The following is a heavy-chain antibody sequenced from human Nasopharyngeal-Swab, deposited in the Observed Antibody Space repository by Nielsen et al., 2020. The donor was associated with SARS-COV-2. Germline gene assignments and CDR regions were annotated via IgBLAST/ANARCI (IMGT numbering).Heavy chain of an antibody. D-gene: IGHD3-3*01. CDR3: ARDGLDYDFWSAYFMDV. CDR2: LSSSSIYI. CDR1: GFTFNNYN. V-gene: IGHV3-21*01. Sequence: GESLKISCAASGFTFNNYNINWVRQAPGKGLEWVSSLSSSSIYIYYADSVKGRFTISRDNAKNSLYLQMNSLRAEDTAVYYCARDGLDYDFWSAYFMDVWGQGTTVTVSS. J-gene: IGHJ6*02.